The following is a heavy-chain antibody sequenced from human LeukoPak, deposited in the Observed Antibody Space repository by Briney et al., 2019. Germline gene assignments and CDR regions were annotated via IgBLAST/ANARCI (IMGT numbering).Heavy chain of an antibody. CDR2: TKSKTDGGTT. Sequence: TGGSLRLSCAASGFTFSNAWMSWVRQAPGKGLEWVGRTKSKTDGGTTDYAAPVKGRFTISRDDSKNTLYLQMNSLKTEDTAVYYCTTDTQVRWLSGEAFDIWGQGTMVTVSS. CDR3: TTDTQVRWLSGEAFDI. CDR1: GFTFSNAW. V-gene: IGHV3-15*01. D-gene: IGHD4-23*01. J-gene: IGHJ3*02.